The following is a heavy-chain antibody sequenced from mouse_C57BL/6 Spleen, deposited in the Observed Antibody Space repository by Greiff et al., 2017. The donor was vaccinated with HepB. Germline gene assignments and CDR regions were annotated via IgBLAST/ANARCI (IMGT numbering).Heavy chain of an antibody. CDR3: ARGGYYYGSSLNCDV. CDR2: IYPGDGDT. CDR1: GYAFSSYW. J-gene: IGHJ1*03. V-gene: IGHV1-80*01. Sequence: VQLQQSGAELVKPGASVKISCKASGYAFSSYWMNWVKQRPGKGLEWIGQIYPGDGDTNYNGKFKGKATLTADKSSSTAYMQLSSLTSEDSAVYFCARGGYYYGSSLNCDVWGTGTTGTVSS. D-gene: IGHD1-1*01.